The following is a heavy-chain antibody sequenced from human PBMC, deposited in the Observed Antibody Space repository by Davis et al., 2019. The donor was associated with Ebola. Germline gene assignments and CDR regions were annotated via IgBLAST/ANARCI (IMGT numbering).Heavy chain of an antibody. D-gene: IGHD3-10*01. J-gene: IGHJ4*02. CDR1: GFTFDDYA. CDR2: ISWNSGSI. V-gene: IGHV3-9*01. Sequence: PGGSLRLSCAASGFTFDDYAMHWVRQAPGKGLEWVSGISWNSGSIGYADSVKGRFTISRDNAKNSLYLQMNSLRAEDTALYYCANWTGSSGYWGQGTLVTVSS. CDR3: ANWTGSSGY.